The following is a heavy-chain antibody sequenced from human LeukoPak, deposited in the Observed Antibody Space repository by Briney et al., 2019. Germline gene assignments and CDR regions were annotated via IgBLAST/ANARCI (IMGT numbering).Heavy chain of an antibody. CDR2: VSPTGGSK. CDR3: AKDPMVRGATYDY. Sequence: PGGSLRLSCVASGFTFSSYAMSWVRQAPGRGLEWVSVVSPTGGSKYYADSVKGRFTISRDNSKNTLYLQMNSLRADDTAIYYCAKDPMVRGATYDYWGQGTLVTVSS. CDR1: GFTFSSYA. D-gene: IGHD3-10*01. V-gene: IGHV3-23*01. J-gene: IGHJ4*02.